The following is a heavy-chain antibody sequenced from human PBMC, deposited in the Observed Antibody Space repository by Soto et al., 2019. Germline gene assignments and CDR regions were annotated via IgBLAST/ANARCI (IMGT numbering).Heavy chain of an antibody. V-gene: IGHV4-31*03. CDR3: ARSVFP. Sequence: QVQLQESGPGLVKPSQTLSLTCTVSGGSISSGGYYWTWIRQHPGKGLEWIVYIYYSGSPSYNPSLQRRVTISLGTSKNQCSLKLSSVTAADSAVSSCARSVFPWGQGTRVPVSS. CDR2: IYYSGSP. J-gene: IGHJ5*02. CDR1: GGSISSGGYY.